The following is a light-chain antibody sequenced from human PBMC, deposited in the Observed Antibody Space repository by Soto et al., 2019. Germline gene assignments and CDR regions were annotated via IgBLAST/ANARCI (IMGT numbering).Light chain of an antibody. J-gene: IGKJ1*01. V-gene: IGKV3-20*01. CDR2: GAS. CDR1: QSVGGSY. Sequence: EIVLTQSPGTLSLSPGERATLSCRASQSVGGSYLAWYQQKPVQAPRLLIYGASRRATGVPDRFSGSGSGTDFTLTISRLEAEDFAVYYCHQYGSSSWTFGQGTKVEIK. CDR3: HQYGSSSWT.